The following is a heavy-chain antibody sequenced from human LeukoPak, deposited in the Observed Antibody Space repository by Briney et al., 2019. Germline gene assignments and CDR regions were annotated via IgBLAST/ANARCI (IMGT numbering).Heavy chain of an antibody. CDR3: ARMRGELVVVAAIFDAMGV. J-gene: IGHJ6*02. D-gene: IGHD2-15*01. Sequence: PGGSLRLSCAASGFTFNDFGMHWVRQAPGKGLEWVAFIWYDGTNKYYADSVKGRFTISRYNSKNTLYLQMNSLRAEDTAVYYCARMRGELVVVAAIFDAMGVWGQGTTVTVSS. CDR1: GFTFNDFG. CDR2: IWYDGTNK. V-gene: IGHV3-33*01.